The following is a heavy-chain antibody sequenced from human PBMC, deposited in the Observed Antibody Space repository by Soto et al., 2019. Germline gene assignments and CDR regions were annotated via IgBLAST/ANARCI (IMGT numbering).Heavy chain of an antibody. CDR1: GGSISSSSYY. CDR2: IYYSGST. Sequence: QLQLQESGPGLVKPSETLSLTCTVSGGSISSSSYYWGWIRQPPGKGLEWIGSIYYSGSTYYNPSLKSRVTISVDTSKNQFSLKLSSVTAADTAVYYCARHIRDYYDSSGYYSYYYYGMDVWGQGTTVTVSS. J-gene: IGHJ6*02. CDR3: ARHIRDYYDSSGYYSYYYYGMDV. V-gene: IGHV4-39*01. D-gene: IGHD3-22*01.